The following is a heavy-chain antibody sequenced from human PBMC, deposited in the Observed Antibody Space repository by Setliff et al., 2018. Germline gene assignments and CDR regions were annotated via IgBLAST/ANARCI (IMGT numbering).Heavy chain of an antibody. V-gene: IGHV4-59*01. CDR2: LYYNGGT. CDR3: RLWSHDYHNDY. J-gene: IGHJ4*02. Sequence: SETLSLTCIVSGASIREYYWSWVRQPPGKGLEWIGNLYYNGGTSHNPSFEDRVSISRDTSKNQFSLTVQSVTAADTAVYYCRLWSHDYHNDYWGQGTLVTVSS. D-gene: IGHD3-16*01. CDR1: GASIREYY.